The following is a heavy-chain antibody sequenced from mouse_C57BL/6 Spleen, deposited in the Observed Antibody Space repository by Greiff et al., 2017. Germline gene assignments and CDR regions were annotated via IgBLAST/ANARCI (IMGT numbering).Heavy chain of an antibody. CDR1: GYTFTSYV. Sequence: QVQLKESGAELARPGASVKLSCKASGYTFTSYVISWVKQRTGQGLEWIGEIYPRSGNTYYNEKFKGKATLTADKSSSTAYMELRSLTSEDSAVYFCAREITTVVEGYYYAMDYWGQGTSVTVSS. CDR2: IYPRSGNT. D-gene: IGHD1-1*01. V-gene: IGHV1-81*01. CDR3: AREITTVVEGYYYAMDY. J-gene: IGHJ4*01.